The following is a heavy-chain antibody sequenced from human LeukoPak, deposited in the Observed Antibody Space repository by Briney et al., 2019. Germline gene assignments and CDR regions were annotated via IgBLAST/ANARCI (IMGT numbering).Heavy chain of an antibody. D-gene: IGHD6-25*01. V-gene: IGHV3-23*01. Sequence: GGSLRLSCAASGFTFTSYAMNWVRQAPGKGLEWVSTISGSGSSTYYVDSVKGRFTISRDNSKNTLYLQMNSLRAEDTAVYYCARGRNSGVAFDIWGQGTMVTVSS. CDR3: ARGRNSGVAFDI. CDR1: GFTFTSYA. CDR2: ISGSGSST. J-gene: IGHJ3*02.